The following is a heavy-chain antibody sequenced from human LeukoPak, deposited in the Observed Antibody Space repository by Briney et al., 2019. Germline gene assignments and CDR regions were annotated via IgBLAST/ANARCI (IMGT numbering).Heavy chain of an antibody. J-gene: IGHJ4*02. V-gene: IGHV3-21*01. CDR1: GFTFSSYS. CDR2: ISSSSSYI. CDR3: ARDSDIYCSCTSCYGGY. Sequence: PGGSLRLSCAASGFTFSSYSMNWVRQAPGKGLEWVSSISSSSSYIYYADSVKCRFTISRDNAKNSLYLQMNSLRAEDTAVYYCARDSDIYCSCTSCYGGYWGQGTLVTVSS. D-gene: IGHD2-2*01.